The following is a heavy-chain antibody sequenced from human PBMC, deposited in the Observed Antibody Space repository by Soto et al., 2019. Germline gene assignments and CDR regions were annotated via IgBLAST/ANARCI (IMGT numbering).Heavy chain of an antibody. CDR2: ISGSGGTT. V-gene: IGHV3-23*01. CDR1: GFTFSSSA. D-gene: IGHD2-2*02. J-gene: IGHJ3*02. Sequence: EEQLLESGGALVQPGGSLTVACAASGFTFSSSAMNWVRQAPGKGLEWVSVISGSGGTTYYADSVEGRFTISRDNSKNTLYLQMTSLRAEDTAVYYCAKGERCSSTSCYNAFDIWGQGTMITVSS. CDR3: AKGERCSSTSCYNAFDI.